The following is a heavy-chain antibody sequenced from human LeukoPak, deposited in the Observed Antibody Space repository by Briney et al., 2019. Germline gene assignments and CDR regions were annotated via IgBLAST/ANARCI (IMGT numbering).Heavy chain of an antibody. D-gene: IGHD3-22*01. V-gene: IGHV3-7*01. J-gene: IGHJ4*02. CDR3: ARDQGTYYYDSSGYHYGIDY. Sequence: GGSLRLSCAASGFTFSSYWMSWVRQAPGKGLEWVANIKQDGSEKYYVDSVKGRFTISRDNAKNSLYLQMNSLRAEDTAVYYCARDQGTYYYDSSGYHYGIDYWGQGTLVTVSS. CDR1: GFTFSSYW. CDR2: IKQDGSEK.